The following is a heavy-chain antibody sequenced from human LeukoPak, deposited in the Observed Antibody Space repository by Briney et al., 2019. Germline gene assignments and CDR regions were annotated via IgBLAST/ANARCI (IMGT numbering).Heavy chain of an antibody. V-gene: IGHV4-38-2*01. CDR3: ASSLAYCSSTSCCTDDYYFDY. CDR1: GYSISSGYY. D-gene: IGHD2-2*02. CDR2: IYHSGGT. J-gene: IGHJ4*02. Sequence: SETLSLTCAVSGYSISSGYYWGWIRQPPGKGLEWIGSIYHSGGTYYNPSLKSRVTISVATSKNQFSLKLSSVTAADTAVYYCASSLAYCSSTSCCTDDYYFDYWGQGTLVTVSS.